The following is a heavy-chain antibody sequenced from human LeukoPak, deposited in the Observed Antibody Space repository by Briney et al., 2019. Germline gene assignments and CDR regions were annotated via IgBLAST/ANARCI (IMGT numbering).Heavy chain of an antibody. D-gene: IGHD5-18*01. CDR2: ISSDSNDI. CDR1: GFTFTSYT. CDR3: VRGSNSYGYIDFDY. Sequence: GGSLRLSCAASGFTFTSYTLNWVRQAPGQGLEWVSSISSDSNDIYYADSVKGRFTVSRDNAKNSLFLQMSSLRAEDTAVYYCVRGSNSYGYIDFDYWGQGTLVTVSS. J-gene: IGHJ4*02. V-gene: IGHV3-21*01.